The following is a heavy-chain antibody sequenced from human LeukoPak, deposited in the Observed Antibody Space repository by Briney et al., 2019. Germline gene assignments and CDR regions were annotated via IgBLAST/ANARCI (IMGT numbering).Heavy chain of an antibody. CDR3: ARKTAYYYDSGSYYFPDY. D-gene: IGHD3-10*01. CDR1: GGSISSSSYY. J-gene: IGHJ4*02. V-gene: IGHV4-39*01. Sequence: PSETLSLTCTVSGGSISSSSYYWGWIRQPPGKGLEWIGSIYYSGSTYYNPSLKSRVTISVDTSKNQFSLKLSSVTAADTAVYYCARKTAYYYDSGSYYFPDYWGQGTLVTVSS. CDR2: IYYSGST.